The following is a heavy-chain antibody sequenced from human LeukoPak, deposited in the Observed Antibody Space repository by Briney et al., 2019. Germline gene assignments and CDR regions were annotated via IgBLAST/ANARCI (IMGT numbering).Heavy chain of an antibody. V-gene: IGHV5-51*01. Sequence: GESLQISCKGSGCSFTSYWIGWVRQMPGKGLEWMGIIYPGDSDTRYSPSFQGQVTISADKSISTAYLQWSSLKASDTAMYYCARLARGYSYGRVFDYWGQGTLVTVSS. CDR2: IYPGDSDT. D-gene: IGHD5-18*01. CDR3: ARLARGYSYGRVFDY. CDR1: GCSFTSYW. J-gene: IGHJ4*02.